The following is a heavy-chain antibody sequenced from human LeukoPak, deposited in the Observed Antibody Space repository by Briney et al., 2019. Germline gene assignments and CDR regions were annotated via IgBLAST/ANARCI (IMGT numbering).Heavy chain of an antibody. D-gene: IGHD2/OR15-2a*01. CDR2: SYHSGST. Sequence: SEPLSLTCAVSGGSITSRKWWTWVRQPPGKGLEWIGESYHSGSTNYNPSLKSRVTISVDKSKKQFSLKLSSGTAADTAVYYCARLSPDGFDIWGQGTMVTVFS. J-gene: IGHJ3*02. CDR3: ARLSPDGFDI. CDR1: GGSITSRKW. V-gene: IGHV4-4*02.